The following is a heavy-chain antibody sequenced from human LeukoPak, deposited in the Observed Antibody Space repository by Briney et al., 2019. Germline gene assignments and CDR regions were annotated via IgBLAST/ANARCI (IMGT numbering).Heavy chain of an antibody. D-gene: IGHD3-9*01. V-gene: IGHV3-23*01. J-gene: IGHJ4*01. CDR2: IRGRDGGT. CDR1: GFIFSNYA. Sequence: GGSLRLSCAASGFIFSNYAMSWVRQAPGEGLEWVSAIRGRDGGTYYADSVKGRFTASRDDPKNTLYLQMNTLRVEDTAVYYCAKWGDYDILTGYYDSDYWGHGTLVTVSS. CDR3: AKWGDYDILTGYYDSDY.